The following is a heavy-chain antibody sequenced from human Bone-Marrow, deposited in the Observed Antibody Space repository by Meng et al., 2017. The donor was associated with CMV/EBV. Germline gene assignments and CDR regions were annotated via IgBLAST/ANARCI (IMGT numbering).Heavy chain of an antibody. Sequence: ASVKVSCKASGYTFTGYYMHWVRQAPGQGLEWMGWINPNSGGTNYAQKFQGRVTMTRDTSISTAYMELSRLRSDDTAVYYCARGATGYSSLNWFDPWGHGTLVTVSS. V-gene: IGHV1-2*02. CDR1: GYTFTGYY. CDR2: INPNSGGT. D-gene: IGHD6-13*01. CDR3: ARGATGYSSLNWFDP. J-gene: IGHJ5*02.